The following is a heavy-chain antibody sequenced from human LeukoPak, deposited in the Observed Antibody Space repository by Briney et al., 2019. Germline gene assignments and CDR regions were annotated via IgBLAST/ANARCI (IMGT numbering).Heavy chain of an antibody. V-gene: IGHV4-31*03. D-gene: IGHD5-12*01. CDR3: ARDTAGYSGYDSAFDI. Sequence: SETLSLTCTVSGGSISRRGYYWTWIRQHPGKGLEWIGYIYYGGSTYYNPSLKSRVTISVDTSKNQFSLKLSSVTAADTAVYYCARDTAGYSGYDSAFDIWGQGTMVTVSS. J-gene: IGHJ3*02. CDR2: IYYGGST. CDR1: GGSISRRGYY.